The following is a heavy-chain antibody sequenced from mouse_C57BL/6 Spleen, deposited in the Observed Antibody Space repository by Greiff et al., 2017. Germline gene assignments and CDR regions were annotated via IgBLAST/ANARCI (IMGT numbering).Heavy chain of an antibody. J-gene: IGHJ3*01. Sequence: VQLQQSGAELVRPGASVTLSCKASGYTFTDYEMHWVKQTPVHGLEWIGAIDPETGGTAYNQKFKGKAILTADKSSSTAYMELRSLTSEDSAVYYCTRGYGSSYGAYWGQGTLVTVSA. CDR2: IDPETGGT. V-gene: IGHV1-15*01. CDR3: TRGYGSSYGAY. D-gene: IGHD1-1*01. CDR1: GYTFTDYE.